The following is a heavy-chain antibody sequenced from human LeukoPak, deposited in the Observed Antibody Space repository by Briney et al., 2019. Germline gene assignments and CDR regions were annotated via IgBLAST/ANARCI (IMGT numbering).Heavy chain of an antibody. V-gene: IGHV4-61*01. CDR1: GGSVSSGNYY. D-gene: IGHD6-25*01. CDR2: ILYSGST. Sequence: SETLSLTCTVSGGSVSSGNYYWSWIRQPPGKGLEWIGYILYSGSTKYNPSLKSRVTISVDTSKNQFSLKVSSVTAADTAVYYCAREIITAGYYYYYMDVWGKGTTVTVSS. CDR3: AREIITAGYYYYYMDV. J-gene: IGHJ6*03.